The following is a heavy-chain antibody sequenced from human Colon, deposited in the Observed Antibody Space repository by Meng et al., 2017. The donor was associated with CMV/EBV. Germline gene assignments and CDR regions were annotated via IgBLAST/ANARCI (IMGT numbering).Heavy chain of an antibody. D-gene: IGHD6-13*01. J-gene: IGHJ4*02. Sequence: QVQLVKCGTEVKKPGASVKVSCKTSGYTFTANHLHWVRQAPGQGLEWMGWIYPQDGGTYFAQKFQDRVTLTRDTSITTAYMELSGLTSDDTAIYYCVRESWYFDFWGEGTLVTVSS. CDR2: IYPQDGGT. CDR3: VRESWYFDF. V-gene: IGHV1-2*02. CDR1: GYTFTANH.